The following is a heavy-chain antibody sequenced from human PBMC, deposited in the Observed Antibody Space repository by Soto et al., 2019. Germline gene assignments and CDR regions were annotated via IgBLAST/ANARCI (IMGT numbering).Heavy chain of an antibody. CDR1: GGSFSGYY. V-gene: IGHV4-34*01. CDR3: ARPYYGSGNKYYYYYMDV. Sequence: SETLSLTCAVYGGSFSGYYWSWIRQPPGKGLEWIGEINHSGSTNYNPSLKSRVTISVDTSKNQFSLKLSSVTAADTAVYYCARPYYGSGNKYYYYYMDVWGKGTTVTVSS. J-gene: IGHJ6*03. D-gene: IGHD3-10*01. CDR2: INHSGST.